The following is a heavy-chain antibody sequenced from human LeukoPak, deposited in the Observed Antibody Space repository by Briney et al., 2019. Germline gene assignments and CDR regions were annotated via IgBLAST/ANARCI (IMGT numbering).Heavy chain of an antibody. D-gene: IGHD3-3*01. CDR1: GFTFTFFG. CDR3: ARTYDFGRGPPGDAFDN. CDR2: IDARSGIT. Sequence: GGSLRLSCAASGFTFTFFGLNWVRQAPGKGPEWVSYIDARSGITYYADSVQGRFTLSRDNARESVFLQMDSLRVDDTAVYYCARTYDFGRGPPGDAFDNWGPGTWVIVSS. J-gene: IGHJ3*02. V-gene: IGHV3-48*01.